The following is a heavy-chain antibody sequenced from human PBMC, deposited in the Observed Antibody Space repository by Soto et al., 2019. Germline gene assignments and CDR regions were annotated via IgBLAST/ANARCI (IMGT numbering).Heavy chain of an antibody. D-gene: IGHD1-26*01. CDR1: GFTFTRCS. Sequence: GGSLRLSCAASGFTFTRCSMNWVRQAPGKGLEWVSSISSTTNYIYYGDSMKGRFTISRDNAKNTLYLQMDSLRAEDTALYYCTRVISGSSGLFDYWGQGTLVTVSS. J-gene: IGHJ4*02. CDR2: ISSTTNYI. V-gene: IGHV3-21*01. CDR3: TRVISGSSGLFDY.